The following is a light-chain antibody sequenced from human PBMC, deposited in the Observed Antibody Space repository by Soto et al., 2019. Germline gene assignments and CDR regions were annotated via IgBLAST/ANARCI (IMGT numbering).Light chain of an antibody. Sequence: EIVLTQSPGTLSLSPGERATLSCRASQSINNRYLAWYQQKPGQAPRLLIYGASSRATGIPDRFIGSGSGTYLTLTISRLEPEVFAVYSSQQFGSSPGFTFGPGTKVDTK. V-gene: IGKV3-20*01. CDR3: QQFGSSPGFT. CDR1: QSINNRY. CDR2: GAS. J-gene: IGKJ3*01.